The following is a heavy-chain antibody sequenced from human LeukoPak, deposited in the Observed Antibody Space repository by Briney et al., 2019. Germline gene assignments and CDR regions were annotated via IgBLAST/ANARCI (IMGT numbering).Heavy chain of an antibody. CDR3: AKTSSGSYYYFDY. CDR2: ISGSGGST. D-gene: IGHD1-26*01. Sequence: GGSLRLSCAASGFTFSTYAMSRVRQAPGKGLEWVSGISGSGGSTYYADSVKGRFTISRDNSKNTLYLQMNSLRAEDTAVYYCAKTSSGSYYYFDYWGQGNLVTVSS. V-gene: IGHV3-23*01. J-gene: IGHJ4*02. CDR1: GFTFSTYA.